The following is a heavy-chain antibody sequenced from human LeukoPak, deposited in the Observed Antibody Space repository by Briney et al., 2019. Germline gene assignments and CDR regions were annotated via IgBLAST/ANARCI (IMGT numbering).Heavy chain of an antibody. CDR1: GGTFSSYA. D-gene: IGHD1-26*01. Sequence: SVKVSCKASGGTFSSYAISWVRPAPGQGLEWMGGIIPIFGTANYAQKFQGRVTITTDESTSTAYMELSSLRSEDTAVYYCARGTVGALYYFDYWGQGTLVTVSS. CDR3: ARGTVGALYYFDY. J-gene: IGHJ4*02. V-gene: IGHV1-69*05. CDR2: IIPIFGTA.